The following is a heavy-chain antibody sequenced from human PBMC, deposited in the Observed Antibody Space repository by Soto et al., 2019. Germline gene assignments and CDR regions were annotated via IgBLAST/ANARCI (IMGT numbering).Heavy chain of an antibody. CDR2: ISSNGGST. J-gene: IGHJ4*02. V-gene: IGHV3-64*01. Sequence: GGSLRLSCAASGFTFSSYAMHWVRQAPGKGLEYVSAISSNGGSTYYANSVKGRFTISRDNSKNTLYLQMGSLRAEDMAVYYCARDREYSSSWAFDYWGQGTLVTVSS. CDR1: GFTFSSYA. D-gene: IGHD6-13*01. CDR3: ARDREYSSSWAFDY.